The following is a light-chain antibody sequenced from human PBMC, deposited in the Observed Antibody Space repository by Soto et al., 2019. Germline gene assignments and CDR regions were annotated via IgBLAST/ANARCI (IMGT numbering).Light chain of an antibody. V-gene: IGKV1-39*01. J-gene: IGKJ2*01. CDR2: AAS. Sequence: DIQMTQSPSSLSASVGDRVTITCRASQSISSYLNWYQQKPGKAPKVLIYAASSLQSGVPSRFSGSGSGTDFTLTISSLQPEDFATYSCQQSYSTLYTFGQGTKLEIK. CDR3: QQSYSTLYT. CDR1: QSISSY.